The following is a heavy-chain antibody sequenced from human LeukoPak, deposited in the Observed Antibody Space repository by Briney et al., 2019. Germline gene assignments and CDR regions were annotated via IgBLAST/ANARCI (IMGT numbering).Heavy chain of an antibody. CDR3: AKNEGTAAAGAGDAFDI. J-gene: IGHJ3*02. CDR1: GFTVSSNY. D-gene: IGHD6-13*01. V-gene: IGHV3-23*01. CDR2: ISGSGGTT. Sequence: PGGSLRLSCAASGFTVSSNYMSWVRQAPGKGLEWVSVISGSGGTTAYADSVKGRFSISRDNSKSTLSLQMNSLRAEDTAIYYCAKNEGTAAAGAGDAFDIWGQGTMVTVSS.